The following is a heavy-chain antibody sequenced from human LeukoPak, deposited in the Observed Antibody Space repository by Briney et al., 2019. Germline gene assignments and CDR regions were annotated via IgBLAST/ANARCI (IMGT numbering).Heavy chain of an antibody. J-gene: IGHJ6*03. V-gene: IGHV4-59*01. D-gene: IGHD3-9*01. CDR3: ARQYYDILTGYYTSDYDYYMDV. Sequence: SETLSLTCTVSGGSISSYYWSWIRQPPGKGLEWIGYIYYSGSTNCNPSLKSRVTISVDTSKNQFSLKLSSVTAADTAVYYCARQYYDILTGYYTSDYDYYMDVWGKGTTVTISS. CDR2: IYYSGST. CDR1: GGSISSYY.